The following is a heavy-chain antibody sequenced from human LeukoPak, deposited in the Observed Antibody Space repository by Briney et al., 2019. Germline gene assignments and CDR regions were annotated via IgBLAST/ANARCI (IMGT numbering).Heavy chain of an antibody. D-gene: IGHD2-2*01. V-gene: IGHV4-59*01. CDR2: IYYSGST. CDR3: ARGYQLLSDAFDI. CDR1: GGSISSYY. J-gene: IGHJ3*02. Sequence: SGTLSLPCTVSGGSISSYYWSWIRQPPGKGLEGIGYIYYSGSTNYNPSLKSRVTISVDTSKNQFSLKLSSVTAADTAVYYCARGYQLLSDAFDIWGQGTMVTVSS.